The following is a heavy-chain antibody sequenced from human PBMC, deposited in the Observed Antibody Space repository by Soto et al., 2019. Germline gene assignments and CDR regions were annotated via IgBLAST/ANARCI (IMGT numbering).Heavy chain of an antibody. J-gene: IGHJ6*02. Sequence: QVQLVESGGGVVQPGRSLRLSCAASGFTSSNYGMHWVRQAPGKGLEWVAVISYDGSNKYYADSVQGRFPISRDNSKNTLYLQMNSLRAEDTAVYYCAKDQASGYYGMDVWGQGTTVTVSS. CDR1: GFTSSNYG. CDR2: ISYDGSNK. V-gene: IGHV3-30*18. CDR3: AKDQASGYYGMDV.